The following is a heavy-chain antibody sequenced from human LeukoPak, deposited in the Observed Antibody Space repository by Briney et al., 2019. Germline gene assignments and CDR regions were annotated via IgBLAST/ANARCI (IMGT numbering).Heavy chain of an antibody. J-gene: IGHJ4*02. CDR2: IYYSGST. Sequence: SETLSLTCTVSGDSISSYYWSWIRQPPGKGLEWIGYIYYSGSTNYNPSLKSRVTISVDTSKNQFSLKLSSVTAADTAVYYCARIKDYYDSSGLPPSYFDYWGQGTLVTVSS. D-gene: IGHD3-22*01. CDR3: ARIKDYYDSSGLPPSYFDY. V-gene: IGHV4-59*01. CDR1: GDSISSYY.